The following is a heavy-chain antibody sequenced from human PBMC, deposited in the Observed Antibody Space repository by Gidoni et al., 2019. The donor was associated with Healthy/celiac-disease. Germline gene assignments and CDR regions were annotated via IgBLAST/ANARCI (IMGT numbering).Heavy chain of an antibody. CDR3: ALWDDYVAFDI. J-gene: IGHJ3*02. CDR1: GGSFSGYY. Sequence: QVQLQQWGAGLLKPSETLSLTCAVYGGSFSGYYWSWIRQPPGKGLEWIGEINHSGSTNYNPSLKSRVTISVDTSKNQFSLKLSSVTAADTAVYYCALWDDYVAFDIWGQGTMVTVSS. D-gene: IGHD4-17*01. V-gene: IGHV4-34*01. CDR2: INHSGST.